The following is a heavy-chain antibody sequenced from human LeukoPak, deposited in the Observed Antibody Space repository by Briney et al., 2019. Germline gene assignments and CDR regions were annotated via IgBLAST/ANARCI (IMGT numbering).Heavy chain of an antibody. V-gene: IGHV1-18*01. Sequence: ASVKVSCKASGYTFTSYGISWVRQAPGQGLEWMGWISAYNGNTNYAQKLQGRVTMTTDTSTSTAYMELRSLRSDDTAVYYCARDRGDYGGNPPRFDLWGQGTLVTVSS. CDR3: ARDRGDYGGNPPRFDL. CDR2: ISAYNGNT. D-gene: IGHD4-23*01. CDR1: GYTFTSYG. J-gene: IGHJ5*02.